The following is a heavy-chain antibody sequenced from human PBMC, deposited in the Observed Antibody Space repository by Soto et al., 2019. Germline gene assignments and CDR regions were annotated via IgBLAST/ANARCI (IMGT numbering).Heavy chain of an antibody. CDR2: FDPEDGET. J-gene: IGHJ4*02. CDR1: RYTHTELS. D-gene: IGHD6-19*01. CDR3: ATNADQQWLYFDY. Sequence: APVEVSSEVSRYTHTELSMHWLRQAPGKGLEWMGGFDPEDGETIYAQKFQGRVTMTEDTSTDTAYMELSSLRSEDTAVYYCATNADQQWLYFDYWGQGTLVTVSS. V-gene: IGHV1-24*01.